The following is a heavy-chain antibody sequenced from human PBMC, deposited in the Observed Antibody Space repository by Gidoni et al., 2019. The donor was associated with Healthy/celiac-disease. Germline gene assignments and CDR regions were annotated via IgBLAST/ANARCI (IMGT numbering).Heavy chain of an antibody. CDR2: IKSKTDGGTT. Sequence: EVQLVESGGGLVKPGGSLRLSCAASGLTFSNAWMSWVRQAPGKGLEWVGRIKSKTDGGTTDYAAPVKGRFTISRDDSKNTLYLQMNSLKTEDTAVYYCTTDRHVPLWFGEYVPGNVHFDYWGQGTLVTVSS. D-gene: IGHD3-10*01. CDR3: TTDRHVPLWFGEYVPGNVHFDY. J-gene: IGHJ4*02. V-gene: IGHV3-15*01. CDR1: GLTFSNAW.